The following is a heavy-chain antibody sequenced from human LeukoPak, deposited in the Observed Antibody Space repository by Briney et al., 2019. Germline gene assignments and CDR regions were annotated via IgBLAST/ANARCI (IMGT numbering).Heavy chain of an antibody. CDR3: ERDLTAMEDY. D-gene: IGHD5-18*01. J-gene: IGHJ4*02. CDR2: ISSRSSYI. CDR1: GFTFSSYS. Sequence: GGSLRLSCAASGFTFSSYSMNWVRQAPGKGLEWVSSISSRSSYIYYADSVKGRFTISRDNAKNSLYLQMNSLRAEDTVAYYGERDLTAMEDYWGQGTLVTVSS. V-gene: IGHV3-21*01.